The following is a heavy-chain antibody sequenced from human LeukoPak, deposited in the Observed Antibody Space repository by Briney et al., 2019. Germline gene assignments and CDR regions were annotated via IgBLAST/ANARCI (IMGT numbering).Heavy chain of an antibody. CDR3: ARDLPYDFWSGYHPGDY. J-gene: IGHJ4*02. Sequence: ASVKVSCKASGYTFTSYDINWVRQATGRGLEWMGWMNPNSGNTGYAQKFQGRITITRNTSIRTAYMELSRLRSDDTAVYYCARDLPYDFWSGYHPGDYWGQGTLVTVSS. CDR1: GYTFTSYD. V-gene: IGHV1-8*03. CDR2: MNPNSGNT. D-gene: IGHD3-3*01.